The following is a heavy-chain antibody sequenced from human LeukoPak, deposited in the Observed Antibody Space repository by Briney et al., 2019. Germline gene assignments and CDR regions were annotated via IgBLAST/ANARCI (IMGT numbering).Heavy chain of an antibody. CDR3: AKHSGSYFIYYVDS. V-gene: IGHV3-23*01. J-gene: IGHJ4*02. CDR1: GFTFSSYG. CDR2: ISGSAYNT. Sequence: GGCLRLSCAASGFTFSSYGMSWVRQAPGKGPEWVSTISGSAYNTYYADSVKGRFTISRDNSANTLYLQMNSLRAEDTALYYCAKHSGSYFIYYVDSWGQGTLVTVSS. D-gene: IGHD1-26*01.